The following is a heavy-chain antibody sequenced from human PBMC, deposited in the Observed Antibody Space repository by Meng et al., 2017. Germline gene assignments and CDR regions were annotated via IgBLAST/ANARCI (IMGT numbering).Heavy chain of an antibody. Sequence: QITLKESGPTLVKPTQTLTLTCTFSAFSLSTSGVGVGWIRQPPGKALEWLALIYWDDDKRYSPSLKSRLTITKDTSKNQVVLTMTNMDPVDTATYYCAHRRGDSREGWFDPWGQGTLVTVSS. CDR1: AFSLSTSGVG. V-gene: IGHV2-5*02. CDR2: IYWDDDK. CDR3: AHRRGDSREGWFDP. D-gene: IGHD2-21*02. J-gene: IGHJ5*02.